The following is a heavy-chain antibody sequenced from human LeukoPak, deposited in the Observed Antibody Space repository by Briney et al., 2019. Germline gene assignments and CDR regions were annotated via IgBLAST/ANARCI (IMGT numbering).Heavy chain of an antibody. D-gene: IGHD3-22*01. CDR2: ISGSGGST. V-gene: IGHV3-23*01. CDR1: GFTFSSYA. Sequence: GGSLRLSCAASGFTFSSYAMNWVRQAPGKGLEWVSGISGSGGSTYYADSVKGRVTISRDNAKNSLYLQMNSLRAEDTAVYYCARDDSSGQSDYWGQGTLVTVSS. J-gene: IGHJ4*02. CDR3: ARDDSSGQSDY.